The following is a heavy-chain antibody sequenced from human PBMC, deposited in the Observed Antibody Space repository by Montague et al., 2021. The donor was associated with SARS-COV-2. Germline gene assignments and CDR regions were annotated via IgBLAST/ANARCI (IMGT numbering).Heavy chain of an antibody. CDR3: AREVSIMGRGRRHFDY. D-gene: IGHD3-10*01. CDR1: GFTFSSFA. V-gene: IGHV3-30*04. CDR2: ISYDGNDK. J-gene: IGHJ4*02. Sequence: SLRLSCAASGFTFSSFAMHWVRQAPGKGLEWVALISYDGNDKYYADSAKGRFTISRDNSKNTLYLQMNSLGAEDTAVYYCAREVSIMGRGRRHFDYWGQGTPVTVSS.